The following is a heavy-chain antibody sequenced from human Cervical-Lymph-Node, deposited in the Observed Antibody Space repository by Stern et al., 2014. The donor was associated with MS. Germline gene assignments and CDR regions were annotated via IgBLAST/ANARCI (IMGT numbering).Heavy chain of an antibody. D-gene: IGHD1-7*01. J-gene: IGHJ5*01. CDR1: GYSFSQYY. CDR3: ARDEGTYWFDS. Sequence: QVQLVQSGAEVKKPGASVKVSCKASGYSFSQYYLHWVRQAPGQGLEWMGWINPDRGDTEYAQKLQGRVTMTRDTSIRTVYMELKRLTSDDTGIYYCARDEGTYWFDSWGQGARISVSS. CDR2: INPDRGDT. V-gene: IGHV1-2*02.